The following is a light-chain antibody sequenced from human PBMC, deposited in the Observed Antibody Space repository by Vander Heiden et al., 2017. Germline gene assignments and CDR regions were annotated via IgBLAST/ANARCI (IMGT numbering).Light chain of an antibody. CDR1: SSNIGGDN. V-gene: IGLV1-44*01. Sequence: SLLTPPPPPSGTPGPRVTISCSGSSSNIGGDNVDWYQQLPGTAPKLLINNNNQRRPWVPDRCSGATSAATAALPISGRQYEEEDNYYYAEWDDSLNGVVFGGGTKLTVL. CDR3: AEWDDSLNGVV. J-gene: IGLJ2*01. CDR2: NNN.